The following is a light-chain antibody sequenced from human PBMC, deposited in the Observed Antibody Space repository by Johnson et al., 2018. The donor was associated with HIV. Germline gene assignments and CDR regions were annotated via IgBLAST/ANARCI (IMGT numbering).Light chain of an antibody. CDR1: SSNIGSNT. CDR3: GPWDSSVSAGV. Sequence: QSVLTQPPSASGTPGQRVTISCSGSSSNIGSNTVNWYQQLPGTAPKLLIYRNNQRPSGVPDRFSGSKSGTSATLGITGLHTGDEADYYCGPWDSSVSAGVFGTGTKVTVL. V-gene: IGLV1-44*01. J-gene: IGLJ1*01. CDR2: RNN.